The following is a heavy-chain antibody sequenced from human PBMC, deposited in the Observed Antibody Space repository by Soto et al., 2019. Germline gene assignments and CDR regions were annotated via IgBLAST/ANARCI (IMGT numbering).Heavy chain of an antibody. J-gene: IGHJ4*01. CDR3: ARQRCGTTSRTQEFDY. CDR2: IDPSNSYT. CDR1: GYFFAGDW. D-gene: IGHD1-7*01. V-gene: IGHV5-10-1*01. Sequence: PGESLKISCRGSGYFFAGDWITWVRQMPGKGLEWVGSIDPSNSYTKYSPSCQGHVPISADQSCGPAFPQGGSLKTPNNAMYYCARQRCGTTSRTQEFDYWGHGTLVTVSS.